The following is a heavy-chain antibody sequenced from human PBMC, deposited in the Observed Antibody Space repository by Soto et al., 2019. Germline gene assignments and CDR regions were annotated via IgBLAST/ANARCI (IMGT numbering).Heavy chain of an antibody. J-gene: IGHJ4*02. CDR3: AGASYSDGSGYYYFDY. D-gene: IGHD3-22*01. V-gene: IGHV4-39*01. Sequence: PSETLSLTCTVSGGSISSRSYYWGWIRQPPGKGLEWIGSIYYSGSTYYNPSLTSRLTISVDTSSNQFSLRLSSVTAADTAVFYCAGASYSDGSGYYYFDYWGQGNLVTVS. CDR1: GGSISSRSYY. CDR2: IYYSGST.